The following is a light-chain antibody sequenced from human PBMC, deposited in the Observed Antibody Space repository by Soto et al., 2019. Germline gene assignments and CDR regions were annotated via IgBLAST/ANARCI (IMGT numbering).Light chain of an antibody. Sequence: EIVLTQSPGTPSLSPGERATLSCRASQSVRTNYLAWYKQRPGQAPRLLVYGASTRASGIPPRFSGSGSGTDFTLTISSLQSEDFAVYYCQQLNYWPRITFGQGTRLEI. V-gene: IGKV3-15*01. CDR2: GAS. CDR3: QQLNYWPRIT. J-gene: IGKJ5*01. CDR1: QSVRTN.